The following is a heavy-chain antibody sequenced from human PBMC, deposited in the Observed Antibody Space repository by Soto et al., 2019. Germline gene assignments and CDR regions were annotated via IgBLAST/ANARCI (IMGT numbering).Heavy chain of an antibody. Sequence: EVQLVESGGGLIQPGGSLRLSCAASGFTVSSNYMSWVRQAPGKGLEWVSVIYSGGSTYYADSVKGRFTISRDNSKNTXXLHMNSRRAEDTAVYDCARVRQWLIRYYYDYGMDVWGQGTTVTVSS. V-gene: IGHV3-53*01. CDR3: ARVRQWLIRYYYDYGMDV. CDR2: IYSGGST. J-gene: IGHJ6*02. CDR1: GFTVSSNY. D-gene: IGHD6-19*01.